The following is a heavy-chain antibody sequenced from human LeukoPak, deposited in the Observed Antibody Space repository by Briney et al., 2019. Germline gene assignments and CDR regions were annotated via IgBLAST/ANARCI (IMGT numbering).Heavy chain of an antibody. CDR1: GYTFTSYG. CDR3: ARVEGYSSSWWDYYYYYYMYV. V-gene: IGHV1-18*01. CDR2: ISAYNGNT. J-gene: IGHJ6*03. Sequence: GASVKVSCKASGYTFTSYGISWVRQAPRQGLEWMGWISAYNGNTNYAQKLQGRVTMTTDTSTSTAYMELRSLRSDDTAVYYCARVEGYSSSWWDYYYYYYMYVWGKGTTVTVSS. D-gene: IGHD6-13*01.